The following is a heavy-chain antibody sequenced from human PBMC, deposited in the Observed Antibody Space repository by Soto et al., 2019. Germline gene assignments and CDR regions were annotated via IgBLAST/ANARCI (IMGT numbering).Heavy chain of an antibody. Sequence: QVQLVQSGAEVRKPGSSVTVSCKASGGTFSTYGITWVRQAPGQGLEWMGNIIPLIGTANYAQRVRGRVTMNADKSTTTAYMKLTSLRSEDTAVYYCARVVMTTVPASFYYGLDVWGQETTVTVSS. J-gene: IGHJ6*02. CDR2: IIPLIGTA. V-gene: IGHV1-69*06. CDR3: ARVVMTTVPASFYYGLDV. CDR1: GGTFSTYG. D-gene: IGHD4-4*01.